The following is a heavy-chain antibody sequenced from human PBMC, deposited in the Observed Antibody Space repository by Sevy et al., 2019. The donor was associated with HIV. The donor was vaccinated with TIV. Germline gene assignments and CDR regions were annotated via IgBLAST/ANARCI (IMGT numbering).Heavy chain of an antibody. CDR2: VNHSGST. CDR3: ARGGDGVVPSPIIGLGPWTKYWYFDL. Sequence: TLSLTCAVSGGSFSGYSWDWIRQPPGKGLEWIGEVNHSGSTNYNPSPKSRVTISVDTSKNQFSLKLNFVTAADTAVYYCARGGDGVVPSPIIGLGPWTKYWYFDLWGRGTLVTVSS. D-gene: IGHD3-3*01. J-gene: IGHJ2*01. V-gene: IGHV4-34*01. CDR1: GGSFSGYS.